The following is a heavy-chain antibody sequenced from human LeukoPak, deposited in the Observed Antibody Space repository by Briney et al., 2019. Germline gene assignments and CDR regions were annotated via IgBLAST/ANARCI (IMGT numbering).Heavy chain of an antibody. J-gene: IGHJ5*02. V-gene: IGHV4-59*01. CDR1: GGSISSYH. CDR3: ARGDYSDSQRFDP. D-gene: IGHD3-22*01. Sequence: SETLSLTCTVSGGSISSYHWSWIRQPPGKGLEWIGYIYYSGSTNYNPSLKSRVTISVDTSKNQFSLKLSSVTAADTAVYFCARGDYSDSQRFDPWGQGILVTVSS. CDR2: IYYSGST.